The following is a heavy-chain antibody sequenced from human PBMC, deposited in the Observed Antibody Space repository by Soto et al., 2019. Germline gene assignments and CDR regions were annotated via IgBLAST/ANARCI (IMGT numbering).Heavy chain of an antibody. J-gene: IGHJ6*02. V-gene: IGHV4-59*01. D-gene: IGHD6-6*01. CDR3: ARGHSSSEYYYYYGMDV. CDR1: GGSISSYY. Sequence: LSLTCTVSGGSISSYYWSWIRQPPGKGLEWIGYIYYSGSTNYNPSLKSRVTISVDTSKNQFSLKLSSVTAADTAVYYCARGHSSSEYYYYYGMDVWGQGTTVTVSS. CDR2: IYYSGST.